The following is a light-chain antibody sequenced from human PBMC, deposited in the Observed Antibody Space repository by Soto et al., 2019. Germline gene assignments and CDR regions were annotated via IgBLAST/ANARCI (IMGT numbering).Light chain of an antibody. CDR3: QQLNSDHPVT. J-gene: IGKJ5*01. CDR2: AAS. V-gene: IGKV1-9*01. Sequence: DIQLTQSPSFLSSSVGDRVTITCRASQGISSSLVLYQQKPGKAPQLLLYAASTLQSGGPSRFSGSGSGTEFTLTLSSLQPEDFAIYYCQQLNSDHPVTFGQGTRLEIK. CDR1: QGISSS.